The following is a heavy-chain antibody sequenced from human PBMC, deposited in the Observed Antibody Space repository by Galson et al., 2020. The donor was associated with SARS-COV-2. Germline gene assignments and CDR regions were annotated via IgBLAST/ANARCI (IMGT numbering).Heavy chain of an antibody. CDR1: GGSISTNNCF. V-gene: IGHV4-39*07. J-gene: IGHJ1*01. D-gene: IGHD5-12*01. CDR3: SRGRGYGSGGSIVGRFEH. CDR2: IHYGGTT. Sequence: ASETLSLTCTVSGGSISTNNCFWGWNRPPPGTGLEWIGSIHYGGTTYYNPSLKSRLTISMDTSKNQFSLNLSSVTAADAAVYYCSRGRGYGSGGSIVGRFEHWGQGTLVTVSS.